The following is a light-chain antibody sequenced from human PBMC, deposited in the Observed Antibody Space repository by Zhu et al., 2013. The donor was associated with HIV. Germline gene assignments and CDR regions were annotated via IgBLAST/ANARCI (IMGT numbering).Light chain of an antibody. J-gene: IGLJ2*01. Sequence: QSALTQPPSASGSLGQSVTISCTGTSSDIGTYNSVSWYQQHPGKVPKLILHGVTKRPSGVPARFSGSKSGNTAFLTVSGLQPDDEADYYCTSYRADNNVFGGGTKLTVL. CDR1: SSDIGTYNS. CDR2: GVT. CDR3: TSYRADNNV. V-gene: IGLV2-8*01.